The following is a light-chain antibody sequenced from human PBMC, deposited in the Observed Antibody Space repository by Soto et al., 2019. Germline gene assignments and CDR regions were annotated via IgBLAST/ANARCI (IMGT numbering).Light chain of an antibody. Sequence: DIQMTQSPSSLSASVGDRVTITCRASQGIDTYLAWYQQKPGQVPKLLIYAASTLQSGVPSRFSGSGSGTDFTLTISSLQPEDVATYFCQKYTRAPFPFGPGTKVDI. CDR3: QKYTRAPFP. CDR1: QGIDTY. CDR2: AAS. J-gene: IGKJ3*01. V-gene: IGKV1-27*01.